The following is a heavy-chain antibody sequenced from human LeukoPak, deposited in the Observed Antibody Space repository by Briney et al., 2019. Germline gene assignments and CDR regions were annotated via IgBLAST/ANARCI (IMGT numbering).Heavy chain of an antibody. D-gene: IGHD6-19*01. CDR2: IIPIFGTA. CDR1: GGTFSSYA. CDR3: ASAGSSGLSRMDY. V-gene: IGHV1-69*13. J-gene: IGHJ4*02. Sequence: SVKVSCKASGGTFSSYAISWVRQAPGQGLEWMGGIIPIFGTANYAQKFQGRVTITADESTSTAYMGLSSLRSEDTAVYYCASAGSSGLSRMDYWGQGTLVTVSS.